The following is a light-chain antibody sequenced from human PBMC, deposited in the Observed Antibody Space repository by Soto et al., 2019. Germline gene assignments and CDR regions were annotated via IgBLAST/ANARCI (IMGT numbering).Light chain of an antibody. CDR2: EVS. J-gene: IGLJ3*02. CDR3: CSYAGSNNPV. CDR1: NSDVGGYNY. Sequence: QSALTQPPSASGSPGQSVTISCTGTNSDVGGYNYVSWYQQHPGKAPKVMIYEVSNRPSGVPDRFSGSKSGNTASLTVSGLQAEDEADYYCCSYAGSNNPVFGGGTKVTVL. V-gene: IGLV2-8*01.